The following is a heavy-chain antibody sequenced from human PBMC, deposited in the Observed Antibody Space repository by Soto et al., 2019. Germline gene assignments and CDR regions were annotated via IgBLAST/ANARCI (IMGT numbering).Heavy chain of an antibody. V-gene: IGHV3-21*01. Sequence: PGGSLRLSCTASGFSFSDYSFNWVRQAPGKGLEWVSSITHTDTNAYYADSVKGRFTISKDSADNSLILQMTSLRAEDTAVYHCARARGNDWCSDYWGQGTLVTVSS. CDR1: GFSFSDYS. CDR3: ARARGNDWCSDY. D-gene: IGHD5-12*01. J-gene: IGHJ4*02. CDR2: ITHTDTNA.